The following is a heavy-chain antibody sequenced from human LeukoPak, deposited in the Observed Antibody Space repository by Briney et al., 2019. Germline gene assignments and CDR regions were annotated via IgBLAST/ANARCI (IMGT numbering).Heavy chain of an antibody. V-gene: IGHV1-2*06. J-gene: IGHJ4*02. CDR3: ARDLPSTPNWELDY. Sequence: GASVKASCKSSGCTFIDYYIHWVRQAPGQGLEWMGRINPNSGGTNSAQTFQGRVTMTRDTSISTAYMELNRLTSDDTAVYYCARDLPSTPNWELDYWGQGTLVTVSS. CDR1: GCTFIDYY. CDR2: INPNSGGT. D-gene: IGHD7-27*01.